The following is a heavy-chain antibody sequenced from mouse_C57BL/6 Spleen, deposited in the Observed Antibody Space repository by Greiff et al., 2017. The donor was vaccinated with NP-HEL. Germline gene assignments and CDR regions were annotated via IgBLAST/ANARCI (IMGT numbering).Heavy chain of an antibody. CDR3: AGYRGFAY. J-gene: IGHJ3*01. D-gene: IGHD1-2*01. CDR1: GYAFTNYL. V-gene: IGHV1-54*01. CDR2: INPGSGGT. Sequence: VQLVESGAELVRPGTSVKVSCKASGYAFTNYLIEWVKQRPGQGLEWIGVINPGSGGTNYNEKFKGKATLTADKSSSTAYMQLSSLTSEDSAVYFCAGYRGFAYWGQGTLVTVSA.